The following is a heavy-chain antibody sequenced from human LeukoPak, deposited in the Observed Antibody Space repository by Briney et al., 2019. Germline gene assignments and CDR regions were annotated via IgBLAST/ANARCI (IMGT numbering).Heavy chain of an antibody. V-gene: IGHV1-58*02. D-gene: IGHD5-18*01. J-gene: IGHJ4*02. CDR3: AADLDTAMITDFDY. CDR2: IVVGSGNT. Sequence: SVKVSCKASGFTYTSSAMQWVRQARGQRLEWIGWIVVGSGNTNYAQKFQERVTITRNMSTSTAYMELSSLRSEDTAVYYCAADLDTAMITDFDYWGQGTLVTVSS. CDR1: GFTYTSSA.